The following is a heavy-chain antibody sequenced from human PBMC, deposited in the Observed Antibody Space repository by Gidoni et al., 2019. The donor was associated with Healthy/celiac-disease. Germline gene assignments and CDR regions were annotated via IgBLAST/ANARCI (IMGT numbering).Heavy chain of an antibody. Sequence: EVQLVESVGGLVQPGVSLRLSCAASGFAFSSYWMHWVRQAPGEGLVWVSRINSDGSSPSYADSVKGRFTISRDNAKNTLYLQMNSLRAEDTAVYYCARGEYSSSPFDYWGQGTLVTVSS. V-gene: IGHV3-74*01. CDR2: INSDGSSP. D-gene: IGHD6-13*01. CDR3: ARGEYSSSPFDY. CDR1: GFAFSSYW. J-gene: IGHJ4*02.